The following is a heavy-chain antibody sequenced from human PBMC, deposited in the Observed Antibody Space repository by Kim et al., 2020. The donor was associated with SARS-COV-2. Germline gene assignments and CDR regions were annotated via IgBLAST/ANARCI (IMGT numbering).Heavy chain of an antibody. V-gene: IGHV3-23*01. CDR1: GFTFSTYA. CDR2: IRGTGGGT. CDR3: ATSIDSGFDFYYFDT. J-gene: IGHJ4*01. Sequence: GGSLRLSCAASGFTFSTYAMSWVRQAPGKGLEWVSSIRGTGGGTSYADSVQGRFTISRDNSKNTLDLQINSLSVEDTAVYYCATSIDSGFDFYYFDTWG. D-gene: IGHD5-12*01.